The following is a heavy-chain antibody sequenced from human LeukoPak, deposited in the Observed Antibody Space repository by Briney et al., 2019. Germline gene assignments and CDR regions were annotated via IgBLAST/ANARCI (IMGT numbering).Heavy chain of an antibody. CDR1: GSTFDHYA. Sequence: PGGSLGLPRASPGSTFDHYAIHGARHPRGRGREGVSGIRWISFGMGYAGSVRGGSTISRDDAKNSLYLQMNSLRAEDTALYYCAKVGVKLIWFGESFDYWGQGTLVTVSS. J-gene: IGHJ4*02. D-gene: IGHD3-10*01. V-gene: IGHV3-9*01. CDR3: AKVGVKLIWFGESFDY. CDR2: IRWISFGM.